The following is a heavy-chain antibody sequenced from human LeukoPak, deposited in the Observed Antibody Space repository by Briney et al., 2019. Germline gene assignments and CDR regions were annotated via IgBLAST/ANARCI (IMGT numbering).Heavy chain of an antibody. CDR3: ARVGYSGWNLEY. D-gene: IGHD5-12*01. CDR2: IYYSGTT. J-gene: IGHJ4*02. CDR1: GGSISSNSYY. V-gene: IGHV4-39*01. Sequence: SETLSLTCTVSGGSISSNSYYWGWIRQPPGKGLEWIGSIYYSGTTHYNSSLKSRVTMSVDTSKNQFSLKLSSVTAADTAVYYCARVGYSGWNLEYWGQGTLVTVSS.